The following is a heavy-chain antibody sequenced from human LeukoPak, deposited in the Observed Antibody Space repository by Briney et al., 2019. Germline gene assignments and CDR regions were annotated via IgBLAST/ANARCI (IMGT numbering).Heavy chain of an antibody. CDR1: GGSISSGGYS. J-gene: IGHJ4*02. V-gene: IGHV4-30-2*01. CDR3: ATDYMTDSGYDTNFDY. CDR2: IYHSGST. Sequence: SETLSLTCAVSGGSISSGGYSWSWIRQPPGKGLEWIGYIYHSGSTYYNPSLKSRVTISVDRSKNQFSLKLSSVTAADTAVYYCATDYMTDSGYDTNFDYWGQGTLVTVSS. D-gene: IGHD5-12*01.